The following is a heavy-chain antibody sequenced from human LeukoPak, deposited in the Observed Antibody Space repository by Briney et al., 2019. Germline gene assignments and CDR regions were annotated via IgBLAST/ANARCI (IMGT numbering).Heavy chain of an antibody. V-gene: IGHV4-31*03. Sequence: SSQTLSLTCTVSGGSISSGGYYWSWIRQHPGKGLEWIGYIYYSGSTYYNPFLKSRVTISVDTSKNQFSLKLSSVTAADTAVYYCARFYLGVSDYWGQGTLVTVSS. J-gene: IGHJ4*02. CDR1: GGSISSGGYY. CDR2: IYYSGST. D-gene: IGHD3-10*01. CDR3: ARFYLGVSDY.